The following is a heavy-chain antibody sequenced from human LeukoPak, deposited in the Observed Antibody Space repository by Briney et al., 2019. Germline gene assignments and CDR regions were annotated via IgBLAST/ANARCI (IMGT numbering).Heavy chain of an antibody. CDR2: INPNSGGT. D-gene: IGHD1-1*01. Sequence: GASVKVSCKASGYTFTGYYMHWVRQAPGQGLEWMGWINPNSGGTNYAQKFQGRVTMTRDTSISTAYMELSGLRSDDTAVYYCARDRDTISTTDAGGDHFHLWGQGTLVTVSS. J-gene: IGHJ4*02. CDR1: GYTFTGYY. V-gene: IGHV1-2*02. CDR3: ARDRDTISTTDAGGDHFHL.